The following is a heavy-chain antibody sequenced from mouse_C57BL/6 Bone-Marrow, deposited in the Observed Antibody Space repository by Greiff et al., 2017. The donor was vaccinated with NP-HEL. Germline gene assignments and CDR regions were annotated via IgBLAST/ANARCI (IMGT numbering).Heavy chain of an antibody. Sequence: EVILVESEGGLVQPGSSMKLSCTASGFTFSDYYMAWVRQVPEKGLEWVANINYDGSSTYYLDSLKSRFIISRDNAKNILYLQMSSLKSEDTATYYCARDRGNYAMDYWGQGTSVTVSS. CDR1: GFTFSDYY. D-gene: IGHD3-3*01. J-gene: IGHJ4*01. CDR3: ARDRGNYAMDY. V-gene: IGHV5-16*01. CDR2: INYDGSST.